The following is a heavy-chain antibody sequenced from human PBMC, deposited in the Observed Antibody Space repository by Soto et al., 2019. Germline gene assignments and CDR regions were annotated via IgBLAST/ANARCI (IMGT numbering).Heavy chain of an antibody. J-gene: IGHJ5*02. V-gene: IGHV1-69*13. CDR3: APDPHYYGSGSYYNWFDP. Sequence: GASVKVSCKASGGTFSSYAISWVRQAPGQRLEWMGGIIPIFGTANYAQKFQGRVTITADESTSTAYMELSSLRSEDTAVYYCAPDPHYYGSGSYYNWFDPWGQGTLVTVSS. CDR1: GGTFSSYA. CDR2: IIPIFGTA. D-gene: IGHD3-10*01.